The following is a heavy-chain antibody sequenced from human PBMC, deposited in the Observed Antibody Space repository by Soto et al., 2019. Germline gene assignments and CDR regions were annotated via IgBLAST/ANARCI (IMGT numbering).Heavy chain of an antibody. J-gene: IGHJ4*02. CDR3: AGPGDSSREY. CDR2: ISGSGDGT. V-gene: IGHV3-23*01. CDR1: GFTLTSFS. Sequence: SLRLSCSASGFTLTSFSLSWVRQAPGKGLEWVSAISGSGDGTDYADSVKGRLTISRDNSKNTLYLQMNSLRAEETAVYYCAGPGDSSREYWGQGALVGVS. D-gene: IGHD5-18*01.